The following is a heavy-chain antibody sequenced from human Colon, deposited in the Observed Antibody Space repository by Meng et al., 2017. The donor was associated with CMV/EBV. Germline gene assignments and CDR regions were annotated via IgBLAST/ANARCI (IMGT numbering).Heavy chain of an antibody. D-gene: IGHD3-16*02. J-gene: IGHJ5*01. Sequence: TLSLTCAVSGGSFSGYYWNWIRQSTTKGLEWIGEIQHTGSTNYNPSLESRVTISIDTSKNQFSLKLTSVTPADTAVYFCARGSLYGSWGQGTLVTVSS. CDR1: GGSFSGYY. CDR2: IQHTGST. CDR3: ARGSLYGS. V-gene: IGHV4-34*01.